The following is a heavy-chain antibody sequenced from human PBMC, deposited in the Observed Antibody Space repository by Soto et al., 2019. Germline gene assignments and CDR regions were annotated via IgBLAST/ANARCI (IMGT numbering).Heavy chain of an antibody. CDR2: ISSSSSSI. D-gene: IGHD3-22*01. V-gene: IGHV3-21*01. CDR1: GFIFSSYS. Sequence: DVQLVESGGGLVKPGGSLRLSCAASGFIFSSYSMNWVRQAPGKGLEWVSCISSSSSSIYYADSVRGRFTISRDNAKSSLYLQMNSLRAEDTAVYYCASSPRGYDSSCPPVDYWGQGTLVTVSS. CDR3: ASSPRGYDSSCPPVDY. J-gene: IGHJ4*02.